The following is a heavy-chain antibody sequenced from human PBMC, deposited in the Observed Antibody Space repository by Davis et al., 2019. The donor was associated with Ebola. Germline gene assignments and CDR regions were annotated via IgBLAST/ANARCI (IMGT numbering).Heavy chain of an antibody. CDR2: IWYDGSNK. Sequence: GESLKISCAASGFTFSSYGMHWVRQAPGKGLEWVAVIWYDGSNKYYADSVKGRFTISRDNSKNTLYLQMNSLGAEDTAVYYCARWGGYGSGSYDYYYYGMDVWGQGTTVTVSS. CDR3: ARWGGYGSGSYDYYYYGMDV. J-gene: IGHJ6*02. V-gene: IGHV3-33*01. CDR1: GFTFSSYG. D-gene: IGHD3-10*01.